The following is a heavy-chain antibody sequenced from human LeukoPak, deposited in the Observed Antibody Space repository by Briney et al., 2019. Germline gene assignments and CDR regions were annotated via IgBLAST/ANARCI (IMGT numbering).Heavy chain of an antibody. CDR2: ISSSSSYI. CDR1: GFTFSSYS. V-gene: IGHV3-21*01. J-gene: IGHJ3*01. D-gene: IGHD3-9*01. CDR3: VGEDYNILTGPGQGAFDV. Sequence: GGSLRLSCAASGFTFSSYSMNWVRQAPGKGLEWVSSISSSSSYIYYADSVKGRFTISRDNAKNSLYLQMNSLRAEDTAVYYCVGEDYNILTGPGQGAFDVWGQGTVDTVSS.